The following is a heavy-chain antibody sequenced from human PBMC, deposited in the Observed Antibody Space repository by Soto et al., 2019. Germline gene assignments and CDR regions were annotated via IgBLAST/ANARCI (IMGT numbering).Heavy chain of an antibody. Sequence: GGSLRLSCAASGFTFSDAWINWVRQAPGKGLEWVGRIKSKTDGGTTDFVAPVKGRFAISRDDSRDMVYMQMYSLKTDDTAVYYCTTDSLFTGQLVRMDNWGHGTLVTVSS. J-gene: IGHJ4*01. V-gene: IGHV3-15*07. CDR2: IKSKTDGGTT. CDR3: TTDSLFTGQLVRMDN. CDR1: GFTFSDAW. D-gene: IGHD3-9*01.